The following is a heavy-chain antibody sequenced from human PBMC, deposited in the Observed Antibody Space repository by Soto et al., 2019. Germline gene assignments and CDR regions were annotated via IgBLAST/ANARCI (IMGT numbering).Heavy chain of an antibody. V-gene: IGHV4-30-2*01. CDR1: GVSISSGGYP. CDR2: IYHSGST. CDR3: ARVKQLVPWSFDL. Sequence: QVQLQESGSGLVKPSQTLSLTCAVSGVSISSGGYPWSWIRQPPGKGLEWIGYIYHSGSTYFNPSLKSRVTISVDRSKNQFSLNLSSVTAADTAVSYCARVKQLVPWSFDLWGRGTLVTVSS. J-gene: IGHJ2*01. D-gene: IGHD6-6*01.